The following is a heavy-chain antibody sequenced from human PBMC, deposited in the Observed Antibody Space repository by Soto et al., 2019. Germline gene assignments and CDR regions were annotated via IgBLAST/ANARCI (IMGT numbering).Heavy chain of an antibody. CDR1: GLTFSSYP. CDR3: ATNSGSAHFDH. CDR2: VRTGSSAT. Sequence: EVQLVESGGGFVQPGGSLRLSCAASGLTFSSYPMNWVRQAPGKGLEWVSYVRTGSSATFYTDSVKGRFTISRDDAKGSLYLQMNSLTDEDTAVYFCATNSGSAHFDHWGQGTLVTVSS. J-gene: IGHJ4*02. V-gene: IGHV3-48*02. D-gene: IGHD5-12*01.